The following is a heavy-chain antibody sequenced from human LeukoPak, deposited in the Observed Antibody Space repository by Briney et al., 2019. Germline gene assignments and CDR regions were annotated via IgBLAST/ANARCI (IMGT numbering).Heavy chain of an antibody. V-gene: IGHV4-34*01. J-gene: IGHJ4*02. CDR2: INHSGST. CDR1: GGSFSGYY. Sequence: SETLSLTCAVYGGSFSGYYWSWIRQPPGKGLEWIGEINHSGSTNYNPYLKSRVTISVDTSKNQFSLKLSSVTAADTAVYYCARPGYYGKFDYWGQGTLVTVSS. D-gene: IGHD4-17*01. CDR3: ARPGYYGKFDY.